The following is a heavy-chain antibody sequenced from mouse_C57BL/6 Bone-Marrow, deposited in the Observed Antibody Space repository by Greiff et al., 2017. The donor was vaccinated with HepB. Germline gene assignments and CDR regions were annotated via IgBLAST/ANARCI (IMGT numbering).Heavy chain of an antibody. CDR1: GYTFTSYT. V-gene: IGHV1-4*01. J-gene: IGHJ3*01. Sequence: QVHVKQSGAELARPGASVKMSCKASGYTFTSYTMHWVKQRPGQGLEWIGYINPSSGYTKYNQKFKDKATLTADKSSSTAYMQLSSLTSEDSAVYYCARRTRWDGFAYWGQGTLVTVSA. CDR3: ARRTRWDGFAY. D-gene: IGHD4-1*01. CDR2: INPSSGYT.